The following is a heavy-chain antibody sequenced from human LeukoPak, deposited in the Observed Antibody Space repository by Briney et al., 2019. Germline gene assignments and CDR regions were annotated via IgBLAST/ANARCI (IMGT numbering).Heavy chain of an antibody. D-gene: IGHD3-3*01. Sequence: GGSLRLSCAASGFTFSSYGMHWVRQAPGKGLEWVAVTSYDGSNKYYADSVKGRFTISRDNSKNTLYLQMNSLRAEDTAVYYCATYYDFWSGYYPFNYWGQGTLVTVSS. V-gene: IGHV3-30*03. CDR2: TSYDGSNK. J-gene: IGHJ4*02. CDR1: GFTFSSYG. CDR3: ATYYDFWSGYYPFNY.